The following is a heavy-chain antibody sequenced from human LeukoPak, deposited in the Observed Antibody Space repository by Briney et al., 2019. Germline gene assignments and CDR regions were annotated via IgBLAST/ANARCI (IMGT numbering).Heavy chain of an antibody. Sequence: GGSLRLSCAASGFTSSDYYMSWIRQAPGKGLEWVSYISSSGSTIYYADSVKGRFTISRDNSKNTLYLQMNSLRAEDTAVYYCAKDATQTGTTSPLDYWGQGTLVTVSS. D-gene: IGHD1-7*01. V-gene: IGHV3-11*04. CDR1: GFTSSDYY. CDR3: AKDATQTGTTSPLDY. J-gene: IGHJ4*02. CDR2: ISSSGSTI.